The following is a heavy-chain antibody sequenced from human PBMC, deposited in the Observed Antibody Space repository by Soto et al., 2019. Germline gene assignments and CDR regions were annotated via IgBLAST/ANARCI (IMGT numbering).Heavy chain of an antibody. CDR2: IVPLFGTA. CDR1: GGTFSSFA. D-gene: IGHD6-13*01. CDR3: ARDVAVGTGYYFDY. V-gene: IGHV1-69*15. J-gene: IGHJ4*02. Sequence: QVQLVQSGAEVKKPGSSVKVSCKASGGTFSSFAISWVRQAPGQGLEWMGTIVPLFGTANYAQKFQGRVTSTADVSTSTAYMELSSLRSEDTAVYYCARDVAVGTGYYFDYWGQGTLVSVSS.